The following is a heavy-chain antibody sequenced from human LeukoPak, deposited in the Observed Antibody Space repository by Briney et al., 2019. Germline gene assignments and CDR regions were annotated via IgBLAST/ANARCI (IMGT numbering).Heavy chain of an antibody. CDR3: ARAGRFLEWLFSR. V-gene: IGHV1-8*01. Sequence: ASVKVSCKASGYTFTSYDINWVRQATGQGLEWMGWMNPNSGNTGYAQKFQGRVTMTRNTSISTAYMEPSRLRSDDTAVYYCARAGRFLEWLFSRWGQGTLVTVSS. J-gene: IGHJ4*02. D-gene: IGHD3-3*01. CDR2: MNPNSGNT. CDR1: GYTFTSYD.